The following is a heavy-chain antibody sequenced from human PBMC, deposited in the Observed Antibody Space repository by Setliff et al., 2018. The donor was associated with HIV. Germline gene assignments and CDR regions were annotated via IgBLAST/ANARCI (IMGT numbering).Heavy chain of an antibody. Sequence: ASVKVSCKASGYTFTSYAMHWVRKAPGQRLEWMGWIKAGNGNTKYSQKFQGRVTITRDTSASTAYMELSSLRSEDTAVYYCAREGKFRYYYYMDVWGKGTTVTVSS. V-gene: IGHV1-3*01. CDR2: IKAGNGNT. CDR1: GYTFTSYA. J-gene: IGHJ6*03. CDR3: AREGKFRYYYYMDV. D-gene: IGHD3-10*01.